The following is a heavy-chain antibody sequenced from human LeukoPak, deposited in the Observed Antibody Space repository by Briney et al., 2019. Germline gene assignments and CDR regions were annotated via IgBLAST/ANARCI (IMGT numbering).Heavy chain of an antibody. D-gene: IGHD2-2*01. CDR3: ARTPASRYCSSTSCLIWFDP. V-gene: IGHV4-59*08. J-gene: IGHJ5*02. Sequence: SETLSLTCTVSGGSISSYYWSWIRQPPGKGLEWIGYIYYSGSTNYNPSLKSRVTISVDTSKNQFSLKLSSVTAADTAVYYCARTPASRYCSSTSCLIWFDPWGQGTLVTVSS. CDR1: GGSISSYY. CDR2: IYYSGST.